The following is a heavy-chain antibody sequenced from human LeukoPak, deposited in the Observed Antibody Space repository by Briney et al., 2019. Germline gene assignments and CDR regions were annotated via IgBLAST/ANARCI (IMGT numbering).Heavy chain of an antibody. CDR3: ARISGYFDSYYFDY. Sequence: KPSETLSLTCSVFGASISSYYWSWIRQPPGKGLEWIGYIYYSGSTNYNPSLKSRVTISVDTSKNQFSLKLSSVTAADTAVYYCARISGYFDSYYFDYWGQGTLVTVSS. CDR1: GASISSYY. J-gene: IGHJ4*02. D-gene: IGHD3-9*01. V-gene: IGHV4-59*01. CDR2: IYYSGST.